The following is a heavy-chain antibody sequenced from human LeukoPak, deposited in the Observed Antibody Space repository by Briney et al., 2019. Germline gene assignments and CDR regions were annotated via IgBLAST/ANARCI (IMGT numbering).Heavy chain of an antibody. CDR3: ARAITYYDFWSGYYHYYYYMDV. D-gene: IGHD3-3*01. CDR1: EFTFSSYW. V-gene: IGHV3-7*01. Sequence: GGSLRLSCAASEFTFSSYWMSWVRQAQGKGLEWVANIKQDGSEKYYVDSVKGGFTISRDNAKNSLYLQMNSLRAEDTAVYYCARAITYYDFWSGYYHYYYYMDVWGKGTTVTVSS. J-gene: IGHJ6*03. CDR2: IKQDGSEK.